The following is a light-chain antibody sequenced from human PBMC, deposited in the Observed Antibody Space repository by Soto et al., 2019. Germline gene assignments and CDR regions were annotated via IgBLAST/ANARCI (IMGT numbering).Light chain of an antibody. V-gene: IGKV3-20*01. CDR3: QQYGSSPLIT. J-gene: IGKJ5*01. Sequence: ESLLTQSPGTLSLSPGERATLSCRASQSVSSSYLAWYQQKPGQAPRLLIYGASSRATGIPDRFSGSGSGTDFALTISRLEPEDFAVYYCQQYGSSPLITFGQGTRLEI. CDR1: QSVSSSY. CDR2: GAS.